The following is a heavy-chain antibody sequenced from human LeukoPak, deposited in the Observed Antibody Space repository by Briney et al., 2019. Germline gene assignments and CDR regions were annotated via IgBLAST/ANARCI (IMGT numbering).Heavy chain of an antibody. CDR3: ARDLSYSSSSDAFDI. J-gene: IGHJ3*02. V-gene: IGHV3-48*03. D-gene: IGHD6-13*01. Sequence: GGSLRLSCAASGFTFSSYEMNWVRQAPGKGLEWVFTISRDNAKNSLYLQMNSLRAEDTALYYCARDLSYSSSSDAFDIWGQGTMVTVSS. CDR1: GFTFSSYE.